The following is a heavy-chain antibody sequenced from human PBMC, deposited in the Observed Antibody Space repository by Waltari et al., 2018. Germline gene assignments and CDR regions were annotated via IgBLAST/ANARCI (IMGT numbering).Heavy chain of an antibody. CDR3: TGVFGDYYGMDV. CDR1: GFTFSSYA. V-gene: IGHV3-23*01. J-gene: IGHJ6*02. Sequence: LRLSCAASGFTFSSYAMSWVRQAPGKGLEWVSAISGSGGSTYYADSVKGRFTISRDNSKNTLYLQMNSLRAEDTAVYYCTGVFGDYYGMDVWGQGTTVTVSS. D-gene: IGHD3-3*01. CDR2: ISGSGGST.